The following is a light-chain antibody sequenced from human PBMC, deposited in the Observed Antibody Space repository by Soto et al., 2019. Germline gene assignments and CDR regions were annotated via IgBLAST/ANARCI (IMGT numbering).Light chain of an antibody. J-gene: IGKJ1*01. V-gene: IGKV3-20*01. CDR3: QQYGSSPRT. CDR1: QTVTRSY. CDR2: GAS. Sequence: EIVLTQSPGTMSVSPGERVTLSCRASQTVTRSYLAWYQQKPVQAPRLLIYGASIRATGIPARFSGSGSGTDFTLTISRLEPEEFAVYYCQQYGSSPRTFGHGTKVAI.